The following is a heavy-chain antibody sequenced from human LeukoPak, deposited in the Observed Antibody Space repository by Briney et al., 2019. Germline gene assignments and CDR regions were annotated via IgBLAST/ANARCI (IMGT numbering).Heavy chain of an antibody. D-gene: IGHD4-23*01. CDR3: ARDYPMGGGKEGFDY. V-gene: IGHV1-18*01. J-gene: IGHJ4*02. Sequence: ASVKVSCKASGYTFTSYGISWVRQAPGQGLEWMGWISAYNGNTNYAQKLQGRVTMTTDTSTGTAYMELRSLRSDDTAVYYCARDYPMGGGKEGFDYWGQGTLVTVSS. CDR2: ISAYNGNT. CDR1: GYTFTSYG.